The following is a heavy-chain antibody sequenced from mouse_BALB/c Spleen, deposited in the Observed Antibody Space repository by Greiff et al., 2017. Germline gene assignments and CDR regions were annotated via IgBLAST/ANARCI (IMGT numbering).Heavy chain of an antibody. J-gene: IGHJ4*01. V-gene: IGHV1-77*01. CDR3: ARHTTVVVYYAMDY. CDR2: IYPGSGST. Sequence: VQLVESGPGLVKPGASVKMSCKASGYTFTDYVISWVKQRPGQGLEWIGEIYPGSGSTYYNEKFKGKATLTADKSYNTAYMQLSNLTSEDSAVYFCARHTTVVVYYAMDYWGQGTSVTVSS. D-gene: IGHD1-1*01. CDR1: GYTFTDYV.